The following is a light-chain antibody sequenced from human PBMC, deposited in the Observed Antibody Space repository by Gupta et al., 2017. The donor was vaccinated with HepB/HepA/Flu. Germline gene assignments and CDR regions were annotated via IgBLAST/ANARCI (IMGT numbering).Light chain of an antibody. CDR2: DVT. V-gene: IGLV2-14*03. Sequence: QSALTQPASVSGSPGQSIALSCTGTSRDIGRYNSVSWYQQHPGKAPILLISDVTYRPSGISRRFSGSKYGTTASLTISGLQAEDESHYFCSSYGALWIFGGGTMLTVL. J-gene: IGLJ3*02. CDR3: SSYGALWI. CDR1: SRDIGRYNS.